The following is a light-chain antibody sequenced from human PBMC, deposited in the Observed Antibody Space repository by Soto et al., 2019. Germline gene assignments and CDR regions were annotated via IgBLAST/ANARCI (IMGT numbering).Light chain of an antibody. CDR2: GAS. Sequence: EIVMTQSPATLSVSPGERATLSCRASQSVSSNLAWYQQKPGQAPRLLIYGASTRATGIPARFSGSGSGTEFTLTITSLQSEDFAVYSCQQYNNSPPFTFRGGTKV. J-gene: IGKJ4*01. CDR3: QQYNNSPPFT. CDR1: QSVSSN. V-gene: IGKV3-15*01.